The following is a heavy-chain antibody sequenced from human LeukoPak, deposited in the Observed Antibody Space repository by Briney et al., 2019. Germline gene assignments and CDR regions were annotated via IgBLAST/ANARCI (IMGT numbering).Heavy chain of an antibody. V-gene: IGHV4-59*01. Sequence: SETLSLTCTVSGGSISSYYWSWIRQPPGKGLEWIGYIYYSGSTNYNPSLKSRVTISVDTSKNQFSLKLSSVTAADTAVYYCAREGYCSSTSCYTQAAFDIWGQGTMVTVSS. CDR1: GGSISSYY. CDR3: AREGYCSSTSCYTQAAFDI. D-gene: IGHD2-2*02. CDR2: IYYSGST. J-gene: IGHJ3*02.